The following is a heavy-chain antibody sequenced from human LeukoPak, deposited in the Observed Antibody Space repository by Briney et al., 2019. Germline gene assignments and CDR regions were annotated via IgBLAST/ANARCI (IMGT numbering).Heavy chain of an antibody. CDR2: VYPGDSAT. Sequence: GESLKISCKGSGYIFANYWIGWVRQMTGKGLEWMGIVYPGDSATRYSPSFQGQVTISADRSITTAYLQWRSLKASDTAMYYCVRFAYGSDFFPGHYWGQGTRVTVSS. CDR3: VRFAYGSDFFPGHY. CDR1: GYIFANYW. D-gene: IGHD3/OR15-3a*01. V-gene: IGHV5-51*01. J-gene: IGHJ4*02.